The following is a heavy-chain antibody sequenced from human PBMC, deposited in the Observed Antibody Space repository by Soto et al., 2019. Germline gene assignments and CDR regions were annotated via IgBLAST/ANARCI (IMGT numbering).Heavy chain of an antibody. Sequence: SETLSLTCTVPGGSISSSSYYWGWIRQPPGKGLEWIGSIYYSGSTYYNPSLKSRVTISVDTSKNQFSLKLSSVTAADKAVYYCERPFGIAAPADFDIWGQGTMVTV. J-gene: IGHJ3*02. CDR1: GGSISSSSYY. CDR3: ERPFGIAAPADFDI. D-gene: IGHD6-13*01. V-gene: IGHV4-39*01. CDR2: IYYSGST.